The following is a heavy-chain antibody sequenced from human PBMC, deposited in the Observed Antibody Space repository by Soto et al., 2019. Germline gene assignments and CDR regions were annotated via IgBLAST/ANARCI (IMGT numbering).Heavy chain of an antibody. CDR1: GGTFSSYA. Sequence: QVQLVQSGAEVKKPGSSVKVSCKASGGTFSSYAISWVRKAPGQGLEWMGGIISIFSTANYAQKFQGRVTITADESTSSAYMELRSLRSEDTAVYYCARLGWHGYKSSYYFDYWGQGTLVTVFS. D-gene: IGHD5-12*01. CDR3: ARLGWHGYKSSYYFDY. V-gene: IGHV1-69*01. CDR2: IISIFSTA. J-gene: IGHJ4*02.